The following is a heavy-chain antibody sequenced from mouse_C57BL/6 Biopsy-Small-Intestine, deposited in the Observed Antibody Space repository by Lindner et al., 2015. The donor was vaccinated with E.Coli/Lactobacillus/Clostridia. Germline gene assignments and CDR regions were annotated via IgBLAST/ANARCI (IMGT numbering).Heavy chain of an antibody. CDR2: IIPLFGTT. CDR1: GGTFSNYA. J-gene: IGHJ2*01. D-gene: IGHD4-1*02. CDR3: ARRGATGKNYYFDF. V-gene: IGHV1-81*01. Sequence: SVKVSCKASGGTFSNYAISWVRQAPGQGLEWMGGIIPLFGTTNYAQRFQGRVTITADNSTSTVYLELTTLRSEDTAVYYCARRGATGKNYYFDFWGQGALVTVSS.